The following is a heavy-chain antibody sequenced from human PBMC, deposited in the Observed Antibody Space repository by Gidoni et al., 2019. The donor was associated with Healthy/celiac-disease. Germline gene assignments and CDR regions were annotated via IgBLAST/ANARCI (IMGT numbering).Heavy chain of an antibody. D-gene: IGHD3-10*01. CDR2: INAGNGNT. Sequence: QVQLVQSGAEVKKPGASVKVSCKASGSTFTSSAMHWVRQAPGQRLEWMGWINAGNGNTKYSQKFQGRVTITRDTSASTAYMELSSLRSEDTAVYYCARDPVWFGELLFYFDYWGQGTLVTVSS. J-gene: IGHJ4*02. CDR1: GSTFTSSA. V-gene: IGHV1-3*01. CDR3: ARDPVWFGELLFYFDY.